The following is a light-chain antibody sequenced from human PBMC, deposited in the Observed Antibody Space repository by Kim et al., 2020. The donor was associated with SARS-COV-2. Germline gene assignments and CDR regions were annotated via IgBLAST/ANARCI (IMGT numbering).Light chain of an antibody. Sequence: DFQMTQSPSSLSASVGDRVTITCRANQNIGTYLNWYQQKPGKAPQLLIYAASSLRSGVPSRFSGSGSGTDFTLTISSLQPDDFATYYCQQSYSTPLHSFGQGTKLEIK. J-gene: IGKJ2*03. CDR3: QQSYSTPLHS. CDR2: AAS. V-gene: IGKV1-39*01. CDR1: QNIGTY.